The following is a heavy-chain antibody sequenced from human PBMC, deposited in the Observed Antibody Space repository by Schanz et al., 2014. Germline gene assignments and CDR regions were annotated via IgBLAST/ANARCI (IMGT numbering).Heavy chain of an antibody. CDR1: GFTFNNYG. V-gene: IGHV3-48*02. CDR3: ARRYSGRYCFDY. J-gene: IGHJ4*02. CDR2: ISGSGNTI. Sequence: VQLVESGGGVVRPGRSLRLSCAASGFTFNNYGMHWVRQAPGKGLEWLSYISGSGNTIYYADSVKGRFTISRDNAKNSLSLQMDRLRDEDTAVYYCARRYSGRYCFDYWGQGTLVAVSS. D-gene: IGHD1-26*01.